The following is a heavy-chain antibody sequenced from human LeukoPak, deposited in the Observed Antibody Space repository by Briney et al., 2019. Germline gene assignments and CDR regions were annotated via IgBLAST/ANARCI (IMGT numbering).Heavy chain of an antibody. Sequence: ASLKVSCKASGYTFTSFDINWVRQAAGQRLECMGWMNPVSGNTGYAQQFQGRVTMTRNTSVSTAYMELSRLRSEDTAVYHCARVSVVEAATRYWFDHWGQGTLVTVSS. J-gene: IGHJ5*02. CDR3: ARVSVVEAATRYWFDH. CDR2: MNPVSGNT. D-gene: IGHD2-15*01. V-gene: IGHV1-8*01. CDR1: GYTFTSFD.